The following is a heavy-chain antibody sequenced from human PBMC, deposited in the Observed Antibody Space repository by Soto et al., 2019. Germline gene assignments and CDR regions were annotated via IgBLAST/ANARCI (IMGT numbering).Heavy chain of an antibody. V-gene: IGHV1-69*02. CDR3: ARFPQTAIVGAAYFDY. J-gene: IGHJ4*02. CDR2: IIPIIGIA. Sequence: QVQLVQSGAEVKKPGSSVKVSCKASGGTFSSYIISWVRQAPGQGLEWMGRIIPIIGIANYAQKFQGRVTITADKSTSTADMELSSLRSEDTAVYYCARFPQTAIVGAAYFDYWGQGTLVTVSS. D-gene: IGHD1-26*01. CDR1: GGTFSSYI.